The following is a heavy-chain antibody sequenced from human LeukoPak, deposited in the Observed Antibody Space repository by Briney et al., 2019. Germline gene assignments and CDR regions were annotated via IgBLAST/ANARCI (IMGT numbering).Heavy chain of an antibody. CDR3: ARGQIDLLRNYFDS. Sequence: PGGSLGLSCAASGFIVSHKYMAWVRQAPGKGLEWLSIIYAGGNSVSADSVKGRFIISRDNSRNTVHLQMNSLRDDDTAVYYCARGQIDLLRNYFDSWGPGTLVAVSS. CDR2: IYAGGNS. J-gene: IGHJ4*02. V-gene: IGHV3-66*01. D-gene: IGHD3-22*01. CDR1: GFIVSHKY.